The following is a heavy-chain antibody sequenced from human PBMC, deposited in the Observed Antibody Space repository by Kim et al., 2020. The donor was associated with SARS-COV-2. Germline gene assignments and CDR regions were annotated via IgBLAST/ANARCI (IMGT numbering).Heavy chain of an antibody. CDR2: IYYSGST. J-gene: IGHJ2*01. D-gene: IGHD3-3*01. CDR3: ARDHREWLQYTANWYFDH. V-gene: IGHV4-59*01. Sequence: SETLSLTCTVSGGSISSYYWSWIRQPPGKGLEWIGYIYYSGSTNYNPSLMSRVTISVDTSKNQFSLRLSSVTAADTAVYYCARDHREWLQYTANWYFDHLGRGTLVTVSS. CDR1: GGSISSYY.